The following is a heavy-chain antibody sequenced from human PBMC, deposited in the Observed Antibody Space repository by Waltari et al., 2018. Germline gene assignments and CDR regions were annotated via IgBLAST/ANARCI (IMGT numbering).Heavy chain of an antibody. D-gene: IGHD1-26*01. CDR3: ASYTGSPSRPGPPSL. J-gene: IGHJ4*02. Sequence: VQLLESGGGVVQPGGCLRLSCAASGFTFSRYGMRWVRQAPGNGLDCVAFIGYDKNGKNNGGSVKGRFTISRDNSKNMLYVEMNSLRPEDTGLYYCASYTGSPSRPGPPSLWGQGTLVIVSS. CDR2: IGYDKNGK. CDR1: GFTFSRYG. V-gene: IGHV3-30*02.